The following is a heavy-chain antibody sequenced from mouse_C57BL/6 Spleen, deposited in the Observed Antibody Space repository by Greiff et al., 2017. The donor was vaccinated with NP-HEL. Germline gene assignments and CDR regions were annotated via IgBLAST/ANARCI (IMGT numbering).Heavy chain of an antibody. D-gene: IGHD2-4*01. CDR1: GYTFTSFW. CDR3: ARGRDYDGYYFDY. J-gene: IGHJ2*01. V-gene: IGHV1-59*01. Sequence: VQLQESGAELVRPGTSVKLSCKASGYTFTSFWLHWVKQRPGQGLEWIGVIDPSDSYTNYNQKFKGKATLTVDTSSSTAYMQLSSLTSEDSAVYYCARGRDYDGYYFDYWGQGTTLTVSS. CDR2: IDPSDSYT.